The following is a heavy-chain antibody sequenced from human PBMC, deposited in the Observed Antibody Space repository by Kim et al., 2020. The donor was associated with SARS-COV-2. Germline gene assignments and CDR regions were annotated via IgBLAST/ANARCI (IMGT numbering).Heavy chain of an antibody. CDR3: ARYRPRQYYGSGRRESSYYYYYGMDV. D-gene: IGHD3-10*01. J-gene: IGHJ6*02. CDR1: GYTFTSYD. CDR2: MNPNSGNT. Sequence: ASVKVSCKASGYTFTSYDINWVRQATGQGLEWMGWMNPNSGNTGYAQKFQGRVTMTRNTSISTAYMELSSLRSEDTAVYYCARYRPRQYYGSGRRESSYYYYYGMDVWGQGTTVTVSS. V-gene: IGHV1-8*01.